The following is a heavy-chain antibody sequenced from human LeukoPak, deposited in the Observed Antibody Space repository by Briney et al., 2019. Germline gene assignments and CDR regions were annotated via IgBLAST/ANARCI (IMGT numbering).Heavy chain of an antibody. CDR1: GFTFSSYA. Sequence: GGSLRLSCAASGFTFSSYAMSWVRQAPGKGLEWVSAISGSGGSTYYADSVKGRFTISRDNSKNTLYLQMSSLRAEDTAVYYCAKTQDIVVVVAPRWFDPWGQGTLVTVSS. CDR2: ISGSGGST. CDR3: AKTQDIVVVVAPRWFDP. V-gene: IGHV3-23*01. D-gene: IGHD2-15*01. J-gene: IGHJ5*02.